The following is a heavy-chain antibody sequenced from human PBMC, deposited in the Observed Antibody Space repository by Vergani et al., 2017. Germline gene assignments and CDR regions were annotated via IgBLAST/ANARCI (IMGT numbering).Heavy chain of an antibody. Sequence: QVQLQESGPGLVKPSETLSLTCAVSGYSISSGYYWGWIRQPPGKGLEWIGSIYHSGSTYYNPSLKSRVTISVDTSKNQFSLNLSSVTAADTAVYYCARLLVRGDTTIDYWGQGTLVTVSS. CDR2: IYHSGST. CDR1: GYSISSGYY. J-gene: IGHJ4*02. V-gene: IGHV4-38-2*01. D-gene: IGHD3-10*01. CDR3: ARLLVRGDTTIDY.